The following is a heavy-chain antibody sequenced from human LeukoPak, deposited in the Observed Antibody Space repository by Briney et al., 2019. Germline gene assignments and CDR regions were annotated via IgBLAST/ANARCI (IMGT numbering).Heavy chain of an antibody. D-gene: IGHD3-10*01. J-gene: IGHJ6*02. CDR3: AKDIRRRPTRTYYYYYGMDV. CDR1: GFTFDDYA. Sequence: GRCLRLSCAASGFTFDDYAMHWVRQAPGKGLWRGSGISRDGGGIGYEDSVTGRFTIYRDNAKNSLYLQMNSLRAEATALYYCAKDIRRRPTRTYYYYYGMDVWGQGTTVTVSS. CDR2: ISRDGGGI. V-gene: IGHV3-9*01.